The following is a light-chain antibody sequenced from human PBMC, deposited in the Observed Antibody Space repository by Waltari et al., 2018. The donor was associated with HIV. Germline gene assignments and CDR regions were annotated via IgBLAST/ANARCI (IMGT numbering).Light chain of an antibody. V-gene: IGKV3-20*01. CDR2: GAS. CDR3: HQYGTSPQT. CDR1: QTVTSNF. J-gene: IGKJ2*01. Sequence: EIVLTQSPRTLSVSPGERATLSCRASQTVTSNFLDWYQMKPGQVPRLLIFGASISATGVPDKFSGSGSGTDFTLTIGRLEPEDFAVYYCHQYGTSPQTFGQGSKVEIK.